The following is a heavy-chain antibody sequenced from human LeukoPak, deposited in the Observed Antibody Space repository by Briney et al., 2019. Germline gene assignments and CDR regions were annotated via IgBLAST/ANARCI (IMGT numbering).Heavy chain of an antibody. J-gene: IGHJ4*02. D-gene: IGHD3-10*01. CDR3: ATGAYYYGSGSYSANFDY. Sequence: SVKVSCKASGGTFSSYAISCVRQAPGQGLEWMGRIIPILGIANYAQKFQGRVTITADKSTSTAYMELSSLRSEDTAVYYCATGAYYYGSGSYSANFDYWGQGTLVSV. CDR2: IIPILGIA. V-gene: IGHV1-69*04. CDR1: GGTFSSYA.